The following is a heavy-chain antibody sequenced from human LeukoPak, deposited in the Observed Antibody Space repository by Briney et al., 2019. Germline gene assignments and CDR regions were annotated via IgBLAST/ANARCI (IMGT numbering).Heavy chain of an antibody. D-gene: IGHD1-26*01. V-gene: IGHV3-21*01. CDR3: ARDRSGSSSVDDAFDI. CDR1: GFTFSSYG. CDR2: INVITGYI. Sequence: GGTLRLSCAASGFTFSSYGMSWVRQAPGKGLEWVAYINVITGYIYYADSLKGRFTISRDNAKKSLFLEMNSLRVEDTAVYYCARDRSGSSSVDDAFDIWGQGIMVTVSS. J-gene: IGHJ3*02.